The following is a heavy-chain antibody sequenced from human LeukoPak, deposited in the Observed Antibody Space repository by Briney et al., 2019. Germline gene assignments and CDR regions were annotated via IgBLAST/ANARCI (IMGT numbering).Heavy chain of an antibody. CDR1: GFTFSSYG. V-gene: IGHV3-30*18. J-gene: IGHJ6*04. Sequence: PGRSLRLSCAASGFTFSSYGMYWVRQAPGKGLEWVAVISYDGSNKYYADSVKGRFTISRDNSKNTLYLQMNSLRAEDTAVYYCAKDKSPPYYYGMDVWGKGTTVTVSS. CDR2: ISYDGSNK. CDR3: AKDKSPPYYYGMDV.